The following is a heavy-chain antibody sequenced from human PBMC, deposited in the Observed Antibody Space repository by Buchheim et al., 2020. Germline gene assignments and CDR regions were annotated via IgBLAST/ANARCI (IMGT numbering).Heavy chain of an antibody. CDR2: INSDGSST. V-gene: IGHV3-74*01. Sequence: EVQLVESGGGLVQPGGSLRLSCAASGFTFSSYWMHWVRQAPGKGLVWVSRINSDGSSTSYADSVKGRFTISRDNAKNTLYLQMNSLRAEDTAVYYCASTRTIAALWRLAKNNWFDPWGQGTL. D-gene: IGHD6-6*01. CDR3: ASTRTIAALWRLAKNNWFDP. J-gene: IGHJ5*02. CDR1: GFTFSSYW.